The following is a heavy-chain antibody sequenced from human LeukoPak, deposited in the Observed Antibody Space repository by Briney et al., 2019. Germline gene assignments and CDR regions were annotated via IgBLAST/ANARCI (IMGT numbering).Heavy chain of an antibody. CDR3: ARALPGDYDSSGLYFFDY. Sequence: SETLSLTCTVSGGSISSHYWSWIRQPPGKGLEWIGYIYYSGSTTYNPSLRSRVTISVDTSKNQFSLKLSSVTAADTAVYYCARALPGDYDSSGLYFFDYWGQGTLVTVSS. CDR1: GGSISSHY. J-gene: IGHJ4*02. V-gene: IGHV4-59*11. CDR2: IYYSGST. D-gene: IGHD3-22*01.